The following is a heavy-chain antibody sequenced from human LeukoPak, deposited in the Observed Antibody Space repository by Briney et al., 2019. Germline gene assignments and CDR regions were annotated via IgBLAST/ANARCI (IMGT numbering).Heavy chain of an antibody. D-gene: IGHD3-3*01. CDR1: GGSISSCSYY. CDR3: ARSLPIPIYDFWSGYYVFDY. J-gene: IGHJ4*02. Sequence: PSETLSLTCTVSGGSISSCSYYWGWIRPLPGKGLEWIGSIYYSGSTYYNLSLKSRVTISVDTSKNQFSLKLSSVTAADTAVYSCARSLPIPIYDFWSGYYVFDYWGQGTLVTVSS. CDR2: IYYSGST. V-gene: IGHV4-39*01.